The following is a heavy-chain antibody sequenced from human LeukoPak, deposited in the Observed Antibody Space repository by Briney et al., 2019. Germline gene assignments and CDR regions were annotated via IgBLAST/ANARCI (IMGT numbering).Heavy chain of an antibody. J-gene: IGHJ5*02. Sequence: SETLSLTCTVSGGSISSSSYYWGWIRQPPGKGLEWIGSIYYSGSTYYNPSLKSRVTISVDTSKNQFSLKLSSVTAADTAVYYCARDLRYCSSTSCYLTWFDPWGQGTLVTVSS. V-gene: IGHV4-39*07. CDR3: ARDLRYCSSTSCYLTWFDP. CDR2: IYYSGST. CDR1: GGSISSSSYY. D-gene: IGHD2-2*01.